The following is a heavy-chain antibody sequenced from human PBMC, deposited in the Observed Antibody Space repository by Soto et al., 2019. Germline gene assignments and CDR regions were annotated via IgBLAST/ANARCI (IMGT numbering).Heavy chain of an antibody. CDR3: AHWGGYCSSTSCYDDAFDL. CDR2: IYWDDDK. V-gene: IGHV2-5*02. D-gene: IGHD2-2*01. CDR1: GFSFSTSGVA. J-gene: IGHJ3*01. Sequence: KESGPTLVKPTQTLTLTCTFSGFSFSTSGVAVGWIRQPPGKALEWLAVIYWDDDKRYSPSLKSRVTITKDTSKNQVVLTMTNMDPVDTATYYCAHWGGYCSSTSCYDDAFDLWGQGTMVTVSS.